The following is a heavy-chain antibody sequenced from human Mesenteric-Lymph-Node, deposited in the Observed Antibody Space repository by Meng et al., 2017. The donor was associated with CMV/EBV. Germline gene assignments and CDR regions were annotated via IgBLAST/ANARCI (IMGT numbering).Heavy chain of an antibody. CDR1: GFTFSNFA. CDR3: ARDFGELGYYYGMDV. J-gene: IGHJ6*02. V-gene: IGHV3-21*01. CDR2: ISRSSGYI. Sequence: GESLKISCAASGFTFSNFAMSWVRQAPGKGLEWVSSISRSSGYIYYADSVKGRFTISRDNAKSSLYLQMNSLRAKDTAVYYCARDFGELGYYYGMDVWGQGTTVTVSS. D-gene: IGHD3-10*01.